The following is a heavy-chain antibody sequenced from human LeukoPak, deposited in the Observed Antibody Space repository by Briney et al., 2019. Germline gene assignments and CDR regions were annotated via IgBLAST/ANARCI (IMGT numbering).Heavy chain of an antibody. CDR3: ARDLETTVTTFTGAFDI. D-gene: IGHD4-17*01. CDR2: IYYSGST. CDR1: GGSISSYY. J-gene: IGHJ3*02. Sequence: ASETLSLTCTVSGGSISSYYWSWIRQPPGKGLEWIGYIYYSGSTNYNPSLKSRVTISVDTSKNQFSLKLSSVTAADTAVYYCARDLETTVTTFTGAFDIWGQGTMVTVSS. V-gene: IGHV4-59*01.